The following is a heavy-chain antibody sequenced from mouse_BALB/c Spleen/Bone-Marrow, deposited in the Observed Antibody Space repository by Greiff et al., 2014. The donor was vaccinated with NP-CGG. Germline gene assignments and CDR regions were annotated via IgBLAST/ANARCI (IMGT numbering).Heavy chain of an antibody. CDR2: IDPANGNT. Sequence: VQLQQSGAELVKPGASVKLSCTASGFNIKDTYTRWVKQRPEQGLEWIGRIDPANGNTKYDPKFQGKATITADTSSNTAYLQLSSLTSEDTAVYYCASYYYGSSRFAYWGQGTLVTVSA. CDR3: ASYYYGSSRFAY. D-gene: IGHD1-1*01. CDR1: GFNIKDTY. V-gene: IGHV14-3*02. J-gene: IGHJ3*01.